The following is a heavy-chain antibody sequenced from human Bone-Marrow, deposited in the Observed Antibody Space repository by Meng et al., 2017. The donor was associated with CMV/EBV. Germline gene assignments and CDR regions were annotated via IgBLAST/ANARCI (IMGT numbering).Heavy chain of an antibody. D-gene: IGHD1-26*01. V-gene: IGHV3-21*01. Sequence: EALKISCAASGFTFSSYSMNWVRQAPGKGLELVSYISSSRSYKYYADSVKCRFTISRDNAKNTLYLQMSSLRAEDTAVYYCARVGATTVGDYWGQGTLVTVSS. J-gene: IGHJ4*02. CDR2: ISSSRSYK. CDR1: GFTFSSYS. CDR3: ARVGATTVGDY.